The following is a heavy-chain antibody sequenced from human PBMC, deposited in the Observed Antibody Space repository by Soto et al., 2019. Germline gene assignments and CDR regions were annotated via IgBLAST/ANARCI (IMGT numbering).Heavy chain of an antibody. Sequence: PGESLNISCKGSGYSFTSYCIGWVRQMPGKGLEWMGIIYPGDSDTRYSPSFQGQVTISADKSISTAYLQWSSLKASDTAMYYCARLYGSGSYYYYYYGMDVWGQGTTVTVSS. V-gene: IGHV5-51*01. CDR2: IYPGDSDT. CDR1: GYSFTSYC. CDR3: ARLYGSGSYYYYYYGMDV. D-gene: IGHD3-10*01. J-gene: IGHJ6*02.